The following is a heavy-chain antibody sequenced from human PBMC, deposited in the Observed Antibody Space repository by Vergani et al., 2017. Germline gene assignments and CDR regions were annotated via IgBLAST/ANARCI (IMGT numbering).Heavy chain of an antibody. J-gene: IGHJ4*02. D-gene: IGHD1-1*01. V-gene: IGHV4-39*01. CDR3: ARHLNWDHPAFDY. Sequence: QLQLQESGPGLVKPSETLSLTCTVSGGSISSSSYYWGWIRQPPGKGLEWIGSIYYSGSTYYNPSLKSRVTISVDTSKNQFSLKLSSVTAADTAVYYCARHLNWDHPAFDYWGQGTLVTVSS. CDR1: GGSISSSSYY. CDR2: IYYSGST.